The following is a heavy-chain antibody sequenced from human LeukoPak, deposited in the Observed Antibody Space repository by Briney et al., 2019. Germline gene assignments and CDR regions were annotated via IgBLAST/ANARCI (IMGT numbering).Heavy chain of an antibody. CDR1: GGSISSGSYY. CDR2: IYTSGST. Sequence: SETLSLTCTVSGGSISSGSYYWSWIRQPAGKGLEWIGRIYTSGSTNYNPSLKSRVTISVDTSKNQFSLKLSSVTAADTAVYYCARRMKYSSSPITAWGQGTLVTVSS. CDR3: ARRMKYSSSPITA. V-gene: IGHV4-61*02. J-gene: IGHJ5*02. D-gene: IGHD6-13*01.